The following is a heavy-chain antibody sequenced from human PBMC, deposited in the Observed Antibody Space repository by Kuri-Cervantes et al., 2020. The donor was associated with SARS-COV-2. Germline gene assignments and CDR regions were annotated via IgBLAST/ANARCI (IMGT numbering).Heavy chain of an antibody. Sequence: GGSLRLSCAASGFTFSSYAMSWVRQAPGKGLEWVSASSGSGGSRYYADSVKGRFTISRDNSKNTLYLQMNSLIAEDTAVYYCAKVGYYDFWSGYSSYYFDYWGQGTLVTVSS. CDR3: AKVGYYDFWSGYSSYYFDY. CDR1: GFTFSSYA. J-gene: IGHJ4*02. D-gene: IGHD3-3*01. V-gene: IGHV3-23*01. CDR2: SSGSGGSR.